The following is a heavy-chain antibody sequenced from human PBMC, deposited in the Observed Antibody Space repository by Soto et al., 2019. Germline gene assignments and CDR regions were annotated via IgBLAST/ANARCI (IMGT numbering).Heavy chain of an antibody. CDR1: GFIFSNYK. D-gene: IGHD3-22*01. CDR2: LSYNGYSR. CDR3: AKIPPTYYYDSSGYYYWNYFDY. Sequence: PGGSLRLSCVGSGFIFSNYKFVWVRQAQGKGLEWVADLSYNGYSRYYADSVKGRFTISRDNSKNTLYLQMNSLRAEDTAVYYCAKIPPTYYYDSSGYYYWNYFDYWGQGTLVTVSS. J-gene: IGHJ4*02. V-gene: IGHV3-23*01.